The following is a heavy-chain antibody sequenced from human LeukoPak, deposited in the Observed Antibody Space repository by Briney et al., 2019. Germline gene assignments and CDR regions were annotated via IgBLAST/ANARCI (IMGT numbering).Heavy chain of an antibody. CDR1: GGSISSYY. CDR3: ARLGIGVVPSAMLGDYYFDY. Sequence: SETLSLTCTVSGGSISSYYWSWIRQPPGKGLEWIGYIYYSGSTKYNPSLKSRVTISVDTSKSQFSLKLTSVTAADTAVYYCARLGIGVVPSAMLGDYYFDYWGQGTLVAVSS. V-gene: IGHV4-59*08. J-gene: IGHJ4*02. D-gene: IGHD2-2*01. CDR2: IYYSGST.